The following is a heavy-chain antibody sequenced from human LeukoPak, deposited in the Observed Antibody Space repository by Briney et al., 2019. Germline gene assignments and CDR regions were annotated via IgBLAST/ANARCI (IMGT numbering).Heavy chain of an antibody. CDR1: GFTFSSYS. Sequence: PGGSLRLSCAASGFTFSSYSMTWVRQAPGKGLEWVSYISSSSSTIYYADSVKGRFTISRDNAKNSLYLQMNSLRAEDTAVYYCARRGPAAGTDYWGQGTLVTVSS. J-gene: IGHJ4*02. CDR3: ARRGPAAGTDY. D-gene: IGHD6-13*01. V-gene: IGHV3-48*01. CDR2: ISSSSSTI.